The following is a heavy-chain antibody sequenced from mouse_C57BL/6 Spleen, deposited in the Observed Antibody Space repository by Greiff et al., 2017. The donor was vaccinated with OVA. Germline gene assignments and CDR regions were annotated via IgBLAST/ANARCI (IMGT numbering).Heavy chain of an antibody. CDR1: GYTFTSYW. V-gene: IGHV1-74*01. D-gene: IGHD2-10*02. CDR3: AIGPSNEYFDV. J-gene: IGHJ1*03. CDR2: IHPSAGDT. Sequence: QVQLQQPGAELVRPGASVTVSCKASGYTFTSYWMHWVKQRPGHGLEWIGGIHPSAGDTTYNQKFKGKATLTVDKSSSTAYMQLSSLTSEDSAVYYCAIGPSNEYFDVWGTGTTVTVSS.